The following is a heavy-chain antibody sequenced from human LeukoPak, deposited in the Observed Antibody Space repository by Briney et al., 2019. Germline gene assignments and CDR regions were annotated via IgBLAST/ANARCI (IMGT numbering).Heavy chain of an antibody. D-gene: IGHD3-9*01. J-gene: IGHJ4*02. CDR3: ARASAYYDSLTGYSYFFDY. CDR1: GGSISSYY. CDR2: IYYSGST. V-gene: IGHV4-59*08. Sequence: SETLSLTCTVSGGSISSYYWSWIRQPPGKGLEWIGYIYYSGSTNYNPSLKSRVTISVDTSKNQFSLKLSSVTAADTAVYYCARASAYYDSLTGYSYFFDYWGQGTLVTVSS.